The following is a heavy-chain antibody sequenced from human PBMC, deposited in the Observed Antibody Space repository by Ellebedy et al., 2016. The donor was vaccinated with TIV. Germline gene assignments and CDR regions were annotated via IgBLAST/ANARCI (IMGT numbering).Heavy chain of an antibody. Sequence: MPSETLSLTCTVSGGSISSYYWGWIRQPPGKGLEWIGYIYYSGSTQYSASLKSRVTISVDMSRNQFSLKLSSVTAADTAVYYCARYYGSSGDHFDSWGQGTLVTVSS. CDR2: IYYSGST. CDR3: ARYYGSSGDHFDS. V-gene: IGHV4-59*01. D-gene: IGHD3-22*01. CDR1: GGSISSYY. J-gene: IGHJ5*01.